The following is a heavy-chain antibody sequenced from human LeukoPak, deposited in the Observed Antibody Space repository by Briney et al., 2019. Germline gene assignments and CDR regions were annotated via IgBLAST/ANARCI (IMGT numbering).Heavy chain of an antibody. V-gene: IGHV4-59*01. CDR1: SHSITNNY. D-gene: IGHD6-19*01. CDR2: IYYSGDT. Sequence: SETLSLTCTVSSHSITNNYFGWIRQSPGGGLEWIGYIYYSGDTAYNPSLRSRVTMSVDTSKNQFSLQLRSMTTADTAVYYCARHVRKRGIAVAGSPGWFDPWGQGTLVTVSS. CDR3: ARHVRKRGIAVAGSPGWFDP. J-gene: IGHJ5*02.